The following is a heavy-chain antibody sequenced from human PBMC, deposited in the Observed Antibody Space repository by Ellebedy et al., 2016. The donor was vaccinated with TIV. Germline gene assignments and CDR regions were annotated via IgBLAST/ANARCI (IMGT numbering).Heavy chain of an antibody. J-gene: IGHJ4*02. CDR2: IIPLFGTA. Sequence: AASVKVSCKASGGPFSNYPITWVRQAPGQGLEWMGGIIPLFGTAHYAQKFQGRVTITADESTNTAYMELSSLRSEDTAVYYCAIQVSDPAMFGYYFDYWGQGALVTVSS. V-gene: IGHV1-69*13. D-gene: IGHD3-16*01. CDR3: AIQVSDPAMFGYYFDY. CDR1: GGPFSNYP.